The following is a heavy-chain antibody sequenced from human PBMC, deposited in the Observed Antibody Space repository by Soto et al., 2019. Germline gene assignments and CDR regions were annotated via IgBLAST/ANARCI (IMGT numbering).Heavy chain of an antibody. V-gene: IGHV3-30*03. CDR2: ISYDGSNK. CDR3: LRCWSGVEQPPTAYGMDV. D-gene: IGHD3-3*01. CDR1: GFTFSSYG. Sequence: GGALRLSYAASGFTFSSYGMHWVRQAPSNGLEWVAVISYDGSNKYYADSVKGRFTISRDNSKNTLYLQMNSLRAEDTAVYYCLRCWSGVEQPPTAYGMDVWGQGTTVTVSS. J-gene: IGHJ6*02.